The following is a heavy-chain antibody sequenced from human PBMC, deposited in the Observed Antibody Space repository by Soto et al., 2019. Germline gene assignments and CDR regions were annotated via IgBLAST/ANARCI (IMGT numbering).Heavy chain of an antibody. CDR3: ATLYADY. Sequence: XXVKVSCKVSGYTLTELSMHWVRQAPGKXXXXXXGXXXEDXXTIXXXXXXXSXXXNXXXSKDTDYMELSSLRSEDTAVYSCATLYADYWGQGTLVTVS. V-gene: IGHV1-24*01. CDR1: GYTLTELS. D-gene: IGHD4-17*01. CDR2: XXXEDXXT. J-gene: IGHJ4*02.